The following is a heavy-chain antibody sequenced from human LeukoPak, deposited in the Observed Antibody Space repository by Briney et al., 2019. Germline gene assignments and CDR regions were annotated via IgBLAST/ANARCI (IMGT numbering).Heavy chain of an antibody. V-gene: IGHV4-59*01. Sequence: SETLSLTCTVSGSSISSYYWSWIRQPPGKGLEWIGYIYYSGSTNYNPSLKSRVTISVDTSKNQFSLKLSSVTAADTAVYYCARTPAGDGSGRYYFDYWGQGTLVTVSS. CDR2: IYYSGST. J-gene: IGHJ4*02. CDR3: ARTPAGDGSGRYYFDY. CDR1: GSSISSYY. D-gene: IGHD3-22*01.